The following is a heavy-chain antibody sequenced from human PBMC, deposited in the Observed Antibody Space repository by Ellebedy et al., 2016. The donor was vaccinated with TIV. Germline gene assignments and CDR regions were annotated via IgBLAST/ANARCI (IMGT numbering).Heavy chain of an antibody. CDR2: IKQDGSEK. CDR1: GFTFSSYW. Sequence: GGSLRLXXAASGFTFSSYWMSWVRQAPGKGLEWVANIKQDGSEKYYVDSVKGRFTISRDNAKNSRYLQMNSLRAEDTAVYYCARDMRITMIVVVISWYFDLWGRGTLVTVSS. J-gene: IGHJ2*01. V-gene: IGHV3-7*01. CDR3: ARDMRITMIVVVISWYFDL. D-gene: IGHD3-22*01.